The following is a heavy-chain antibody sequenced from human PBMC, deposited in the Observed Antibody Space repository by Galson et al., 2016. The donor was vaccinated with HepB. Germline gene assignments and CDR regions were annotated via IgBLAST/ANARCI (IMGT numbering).Heavy chain of an antibody. CDR3: ARGVLRGYCTSPSCTASWFDP. CDR1: GGTFRSYV. D-gene: IGHD2-2*01. Sequence: SVKVSCKASGGTFRSYVITWVRQAPGQGLEWMGGIIPVFGTGNYAQKFQGRVTITADESMSTAYMELSSLTSEDTAVYYCARGVLRGYCTSPSCTASWFDPWGQGTLVTVSS. CDR2: IIPVFGTG. V-gene: IGHV1-69*13. J-gene: IGHJ5*02.